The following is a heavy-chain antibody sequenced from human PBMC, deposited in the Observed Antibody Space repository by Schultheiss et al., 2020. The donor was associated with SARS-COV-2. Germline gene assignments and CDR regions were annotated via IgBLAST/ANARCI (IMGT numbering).Heavy chain of an antibody. V-gene: IGHV3-23*01. Sequence: GGSLRLSCAASGFTFSSYAMSWVRQAPGKGLEWVSAISGSGGSTYYADSVKGRFTISRDNSKNTLYLQMNSLRAEDTAVYYCAKVGRYCSGGSCYSGSYYYYGMDVWGQGTTVTVSS. CDR1: GFTFSSYA. D-gene: IGHD2-15*01. CDR2: ISGSGGST. J-gene: IGHJ6*02. CDR3: AKVGRYCSGGSCYSGSYYYYGMDV.